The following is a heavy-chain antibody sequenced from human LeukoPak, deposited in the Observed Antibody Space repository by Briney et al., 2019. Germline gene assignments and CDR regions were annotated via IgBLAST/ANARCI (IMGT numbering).Heavy chain of an antibody. D-gene: IGHD6-19*01. CDR1: GGSISSYY. V-gene: IGHV4-59*01. Sequence: SETLSLTCTASGGSISSYYWSWIRQPPGKGLEWIGYIYYSGSTNYNPSLTSRVTISVETSKNQFSLKLSSVTAADTAVYYCATRRIAVAAPFDFWGQGTLVTVSS. CDR2: IYYSGST. J-gene: IGHJ4*02. CDR3: ATRRIAVAAPFDF.